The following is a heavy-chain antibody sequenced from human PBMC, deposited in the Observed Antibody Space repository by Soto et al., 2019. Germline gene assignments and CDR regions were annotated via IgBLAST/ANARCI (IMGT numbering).Heavy chain of an antibody. D-gene: IGHD1-26*01. CDR2: IYYSGST. CDR1: GGSISSSSYY. CDR3: ARDVGATWCGYYFDY. Sequence: PSETLSLTCTVSGGSISSSSYYWGWIRQPPGKGLEWIGSIYYSGSTYYNPSLKSRVTISVDTSKNQFSLKLSSVTAADTAVYYCARDVGATWCGYYFDYWGQGTLVTVSS. J-gene: IGHJ4*02. V-gene: IGHV4-39*02.